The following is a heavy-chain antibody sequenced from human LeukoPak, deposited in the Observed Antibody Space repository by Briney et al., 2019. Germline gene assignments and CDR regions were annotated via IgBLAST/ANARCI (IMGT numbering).Heavy chain of an antibody. D-gene: IGHD6-19*01. CDR1: GFTFSHYG. CDR2: IWYGGGNK. Sequence: GGSLRLSCAASGFTFSHYGMHWVRQAPGKGLEWVAVIWYGGGNKYFADSVKGRFTISRDNSKNTVYLQMNSLRVEDTAVYYCAKGTESGWYAYFDYWGQGTLVTVSS. V-gene: IGHV3-33*06. CDR3: AKGTESGWYAYFDY. J-gene: IGHJ4*02.